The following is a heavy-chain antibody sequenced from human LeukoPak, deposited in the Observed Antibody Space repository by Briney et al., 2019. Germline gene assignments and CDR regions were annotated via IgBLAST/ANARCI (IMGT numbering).Heavy chain of an antibody. CDR3: AKGSNVVVTGTPDS. CDR2: ISWNSGSI. J-gene: IGHJ4*02. CDR1: GFTFDDYA. D-gene: IGHD2-21*02. V-gene: IGHV3-9*03. Sequence: GRSLRLSCAASGFTFDDYAMHWVRQAPRKGLEWVSGISWNSGSIAYADSVKVRFTISRDNAKNSLSLQMNRLRAEDMALYYCAKGSNVVVTGTPDSWGQGTLVTVSS.